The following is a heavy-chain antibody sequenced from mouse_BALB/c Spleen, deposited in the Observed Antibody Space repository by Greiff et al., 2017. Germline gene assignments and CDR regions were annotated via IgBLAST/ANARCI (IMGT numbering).Heavy chain of an antibody. D-gene: IGHD1-1*01. CDR1: GFSLTSYG. Sequence: VQLQQSGPGLVAPSQSLSITCTVSGFSLTSYGVHWVRQPPGKGLEWLGVIWAGGSTNYNSALMSRLSISKDNSKSQVFLKMNSLQTDDTAMYYCARSPPYYGRGDWYFDVWGAGTTVTVSS. CDR3: ARSPPYYGRGDWYFDV. V-gene: IGHV2-9*02. J-gene: IGHJ1*01. CDR2: IWAGGST.